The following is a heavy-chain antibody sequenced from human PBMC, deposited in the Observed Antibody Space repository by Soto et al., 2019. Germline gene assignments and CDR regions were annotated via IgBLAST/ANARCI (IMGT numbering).Heavy chain of an antibody. D-gene: IGHD3-9*01. CDR3: AKDKGSPPYDILTGYFDY. V-gene: IGHV3-9*01. CDR2: ISWNSGSI. Sequence: PGGSLRLSCAASGFTFDDYAMHWVRQAPGKGLEWVSGISWNSGSIGYADSVKGRFTISRDNAKNSLYLQMNSLRAEDTALYYCAKDKGSPPYDILTGYFDYWGQGTLVTVSS. CDR1: GFTFDDYA. J-gene: IGHJ4*02.